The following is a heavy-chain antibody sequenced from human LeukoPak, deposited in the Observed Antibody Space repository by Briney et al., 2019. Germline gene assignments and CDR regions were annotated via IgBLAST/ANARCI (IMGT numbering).Heavy chain of an antibody. J-gene: IGHJ4*02. CDR2: IYPGDSDT. Sequence: GESLKISXKASGYSFTSYWIGWVRQMPGKGLEWMGIIYPGDSDTIYSPSFQGQVTISADKSISTAYLQWSSLKASDTAMYYCARGGPVDIVATSPRPFDYWGQGTLVTVSS. CDR3: ARGGPVDIVATSPRPFDY. V-gene: IGHV5-51*01. D-gene: IGHD5-12*01. CDR1: GYSFTSYW.